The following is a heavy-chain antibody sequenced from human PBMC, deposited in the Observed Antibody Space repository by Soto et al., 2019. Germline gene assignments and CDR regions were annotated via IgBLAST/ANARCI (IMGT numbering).Heavy chain of an antibody. CDR3: ARGIRYCSSTSCQSYYYYGMDV. Sequence: SDTLSLTCTVSGGSISSSSYYWGWIRQPPGKGLEWIGEIYRSGSTNYNPSLKSRVTISVDKSKNQFSLKLSSVTAADTAVYYCARGIRYCSSTSCQSYYYYGMDVWGQGTTVTVSS. J-gene: IGHJ6*02. CDR1: GGSISSSSYY. V-gene: IGHV4-39*07. D-gene: IGHD2-2*01. CDR2: IYRSGST.